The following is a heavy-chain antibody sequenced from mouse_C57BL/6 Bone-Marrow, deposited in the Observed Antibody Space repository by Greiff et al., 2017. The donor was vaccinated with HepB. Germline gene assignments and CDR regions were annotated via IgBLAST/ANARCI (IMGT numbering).Heavy chain of an antibody. CDR2: INPSTGGT. Sequence: EVQLQQSGPELVKPGASVKISCKASGYSFTGYYMNWVKQSPEKSLEWIGEINPSTGGTTYNQKFKAKATLTVDKSSSTAYMQLKSLTSEDSAVYYCARSRGESWYFDVWGTGTTVTVSS. V-gene: IGHV1-42*01. CDR1: GYSFTGYY. CDR3: ARSRGESWYFDV. J-gene: IGHJ1*03.